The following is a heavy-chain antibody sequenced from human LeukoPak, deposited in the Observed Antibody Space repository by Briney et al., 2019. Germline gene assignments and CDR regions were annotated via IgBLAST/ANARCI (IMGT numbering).Heavy chain of an antibody. CDR3: AKAKGLDPYNWFDP. CDR2: ISGGGGTT. J-gene: IGHJ5*02. CDR1: GFTFSSYA. Sequence: PGGSLRLSRAASGFTFSSYAMSWVRQAPGKGLEWVSAISGGGGTTYYADSVKGRFTISRDNSKDTLFLQMNSLRAEDTAVYYCAKAKGLDPYNWFDPWGQGTLVTVSS. V-gene: IGHV3-23*01. D-gene: IGHD6-6*01.